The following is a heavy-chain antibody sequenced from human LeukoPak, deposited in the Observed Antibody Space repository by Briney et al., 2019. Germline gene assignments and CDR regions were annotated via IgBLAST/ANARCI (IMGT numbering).Heavy chain of an antibody. J-gene: IGHJ4*02. CDR3: ASSTVVVVAASRFDY. CDR2: IYYSGST. Sequence: KPSETLSLTCTVSGGSISSYYWSWIRQTPGKGLEWIGYIYYSGSTNYNPSLKSRVTISVDTSKNQFSLKLSSVTAADTAVYYCASSTVVVVAASRFDYWGQGTLVTVSS. D-gene: IGHD2-15*01. CDR1: GGSISSYY. V-gene: IGHV4-59*01.